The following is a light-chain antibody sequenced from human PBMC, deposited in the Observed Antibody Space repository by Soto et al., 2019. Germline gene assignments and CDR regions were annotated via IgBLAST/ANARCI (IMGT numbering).Light chain of an antibody. V-gene: IGKV1-33*01. CDR2: DAS. CDR1: HDISNY. J-gene: IGKJ4*01. Sequence: EIQMTQSPSSLSASVGDRVTITCQASHDISNYLNWYQQKPGKAPKLLIYDASNLETGVPTRFSGSGSGTHFTFTISSLQPEDIAIYYGQQYGNLSQGLTFGGGTKVEMK. CDR3: QQYGNLSQGLT.